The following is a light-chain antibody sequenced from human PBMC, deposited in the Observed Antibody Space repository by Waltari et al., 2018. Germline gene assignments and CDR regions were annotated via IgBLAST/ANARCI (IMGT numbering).Light chain of an antibody. V-gene: IGLV2-18*01. J-gene: IGLJ1*01. Sequence: QSALTQPPSVSGTPGQSVTISCTGTSSDVGTNNRLSWYQQSPGSAPKLLIYEVTNRPSGVPDRFSGTKSGNTASLTISGLQAEDEADYYCCFYTSRFYVFGPGTKVTVL. CDR3: CFYTSRFYV. CDR1: SSDVGTNNR. CDR2: EVT.